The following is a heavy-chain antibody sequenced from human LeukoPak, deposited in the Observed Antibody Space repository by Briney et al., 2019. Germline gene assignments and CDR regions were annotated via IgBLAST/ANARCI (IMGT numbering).Heavy chain of an antibody. D-gene: IGHD2/OR15-2a*01. CDR1: GFIFSDHY. V-gene: IGHV3-72*01. CDR3: ASPGEATTWLAFKI. CDR2: TRNEANIYTT. J-gene: IGHJ3*02. Sequence: AGGSLRLSCAASGFIFSDHYMDWVRQAPGKGLEWVGRTRNEANIYTTKYAASVKGRFTISRDDSKNSLYLQMNSLKTEDTAVYYGASPGEATTWLAFKIWGQGTMDTVS.